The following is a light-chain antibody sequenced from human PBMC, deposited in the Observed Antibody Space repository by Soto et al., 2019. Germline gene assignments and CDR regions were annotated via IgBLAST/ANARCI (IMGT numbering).Light chain of an antibody. J-gene: IGKJ5*01. V-gene: IGKV1-5*03. CDR1: QNISSW. CDR2: RAS. CDR3: QQVNNYPPT. Sequence: DIPMSQSPATLSPSLGDRVTITCRASQNISSWLAWYQQKPGKAPKLLIYRASTLEGGVPSRFSGSGSGTDFTLTISGLQPEDFAIYYCQQVNNYPPTFGQGTRLEIK.